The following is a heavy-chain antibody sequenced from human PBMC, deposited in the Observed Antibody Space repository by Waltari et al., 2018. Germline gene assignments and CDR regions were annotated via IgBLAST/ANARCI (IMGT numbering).Heavy chain of an antibody. J-gene: IGHJ4*02. Sequence: EVQLVESGGGLVQPGRSLRLSCAASGFTFDDYAMHWVRQAPGKGLEWVSGISWNSGSIGYADSVKGRFTISRDNAKNSLYLQMNSLRAEDTALYYCAKDMKNTMIVVALTVDYWGQGTLVTVSS. V-gene: IGHV3-9*01. CDR3: AKDMKNTMIVVALTVDY. CDR1: GFTFDDYA. CDR2: ISWNSGSI. D-gene: IGHD3-22*01.